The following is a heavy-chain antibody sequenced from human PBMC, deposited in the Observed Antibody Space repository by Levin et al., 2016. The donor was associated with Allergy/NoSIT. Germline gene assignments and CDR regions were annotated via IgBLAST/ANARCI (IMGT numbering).Heavy chain of an antibody. CDR3: ARDGNILTGPPSRYYYGMDV. Sequence: WVRQAPGQGLEWMGIINPSGGSTSYAQKFQGRVTMTRDTSTSTVYMELSSLRSEDTAVYYCARDGNILTGPPSRYYYGMDVWGQGTTVTVSS. D-gene: IGHD3-9*01. CDR2: INPSGGST. J-gene: IGHJ6*02. V-gene: IGHV1-46*01.